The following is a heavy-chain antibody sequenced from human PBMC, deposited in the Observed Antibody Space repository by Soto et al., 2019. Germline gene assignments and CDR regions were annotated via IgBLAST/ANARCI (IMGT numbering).Heavy chain of an antibody. CDR3: ATSPKYYYGSGSYYNARRRHYYGMDV. CDR2: ISGSGGST. J-gene: IGHJ6*02. D-gene: IGHD3-10*01. V-gene: IGHV3-23*01. Sequence: EVQLLESGGGLVQPGGSLRLSCAASGFTFSSYAMSWVRQAPGKGLEWVSAISGSGGSTYYADSVKGRFTISRDNSKNTLYLQMNCLRAEDTAVYYCATSPKYYYGSGSYYNARRRHYYGMDVWGQGTTVTVSS. CDR1: GFTFSSYA.